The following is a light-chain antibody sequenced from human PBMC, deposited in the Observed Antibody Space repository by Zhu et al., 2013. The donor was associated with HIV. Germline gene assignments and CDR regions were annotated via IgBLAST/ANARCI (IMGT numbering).Light chain of an antibody. CDR1: QSISSY. CDR2: AAS. Sequence: DIQMTQFPSFVSASVGDRVTITCRASQSISSYLNWYQQKSGKAPKLLIYAASTLHSGVPSRFSGSGSGTDFTLTITSLQPEDFATYYCQQTYTTPPGTFGQGTKVEIK. CDR3: QQTYTTPPGT. V-gene: IGKV1-39*01. J-gene: IGKJ1*01.